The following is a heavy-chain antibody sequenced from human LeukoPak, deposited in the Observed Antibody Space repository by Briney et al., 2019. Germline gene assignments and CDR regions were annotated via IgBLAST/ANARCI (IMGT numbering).Heavy chain of an antibody. CDR3: ARHSPRLRAVAGNFDY. Sequence: SETLSLTCTVSGGSISSSSYYWGWVRQPPGKGLGWLGIIYYSGTTYYNPSLTRRVTISVDTSKTQFSLKLSSVTAADTAVYYCARHSPRLRAVAGNFDYWGQGTLVTVSS. CDR1: GGSISSSSYY. D-gene: IGHD6-19*01. CDR2: IYYSGTT. J-gene: IGHJ4*02. V-gene: IGHV4-39*01.